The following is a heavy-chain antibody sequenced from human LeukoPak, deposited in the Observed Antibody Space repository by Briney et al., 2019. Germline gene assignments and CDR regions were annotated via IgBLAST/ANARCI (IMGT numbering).Heavy chain of an antibody. CDR3: ARALTTIFGAYSWFDP. D-gene: IGHD3-3*01. CDR2: INPNSGGT. Sequence: ASVKVSCKASGYTFTGYYMHWVRQAPGQGLEWMGWINPNSGGTNYAQKFQGRVTMTRDTSISTAYMELSRLRSDDTAVYYCARALTTIFGAYSWFDPWGQGTLVTVSS. J-gene: IGHJ5*02. CDR1: GYTFTGYY. V-gene: IGHV1-2*02.